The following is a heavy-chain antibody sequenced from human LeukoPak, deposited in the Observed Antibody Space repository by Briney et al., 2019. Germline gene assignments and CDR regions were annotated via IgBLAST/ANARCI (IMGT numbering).Heavy chain of an antibody. CDR3: ARDLAESSGWYPYWYFDL. J-gene: IGHJ2*01. V-gene: IGHV1-2*02. CDR2: INPNSGGT. CDR1: GYTLTELS. Sequence: ASVKVSCKVSGYTLTELSMHWVRQAPGQGLEWMGWINPNSGGTNYAQKFQGRVTMTRDTSISTAYMELSRLRSDDTAVYYCARDLAESSGWYPYWYFDLWGRGTLVTVSS. D-gene: IGHD6-19*01.